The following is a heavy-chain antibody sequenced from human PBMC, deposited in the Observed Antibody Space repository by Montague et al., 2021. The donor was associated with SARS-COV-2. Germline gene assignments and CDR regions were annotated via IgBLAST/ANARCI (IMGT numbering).Heavy chain of an antibody. CDR2: INHSGST. Sequence: SETLSLTCAVYGGSFSGYYWSWIRQPPGKGLEWIGEINHSGSTNYNPSLKSRVTISVDTSKNQFSLKLSSVTAAGTAVYYCARGRTVTTFYYYYYYSMDVWGQGTTVTVSS. V-gene: IGHV4-34*01. CDR1: GGSFSGYY. CDR3: ARGRTVTTFYYYYYYSMDV. J-gene: IGHJ6*02. D-gene: IGHD4-17*01.